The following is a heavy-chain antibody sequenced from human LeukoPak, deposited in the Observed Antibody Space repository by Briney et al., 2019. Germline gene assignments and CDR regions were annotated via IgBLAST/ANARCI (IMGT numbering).Heavy chain of an antibody. V-gene: IGHV3-23*01. CDR1: GFTFSSYA. CDR3: AKPIMGATRAFDY. D-gene: IGHD1-26*01. Sequence: GGFLRLSCAASGFTFSSYAMSWVRQAPGKGLEWVSSISDSGDSTYYADSVKGRFTISRDNSKNTVYLQMNSLRAEDTAVYYCAKPIMGATRAFDYWGQGTLVTVSS. CDR2: ISDSGDST. J-gene: IGHJ4*02.